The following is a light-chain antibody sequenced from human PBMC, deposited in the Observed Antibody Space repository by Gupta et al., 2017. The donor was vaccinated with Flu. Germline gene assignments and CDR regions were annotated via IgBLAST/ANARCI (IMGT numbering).Light chain of an antibody. CDR1: QSVSSSY. CDR2: GAS. CDR3: QQYGSSPLFT. V-gene: IGKV3-20*01. J-gene: IGKJ3*01. Sequence: EIVLTQSPGTLSLSPGERATLACRASQSVSSSYLSWYQQKPGQAPRLIIYGASSRANGIPDRFSGSGSGTDFTLTISRLEPEDFAVYYCQQYGSSPLFTFGPGTKVDIK.